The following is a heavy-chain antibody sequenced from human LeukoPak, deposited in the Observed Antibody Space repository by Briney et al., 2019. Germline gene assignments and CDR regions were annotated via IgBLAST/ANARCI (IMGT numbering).Heavy chain of an antibody. CDR1: GFTFSDYY. V-gene: IGHV3-11*01. Sequence: PGGSLRLSCAASGFTFSDYYMNWIRQAPRKGLEWVSYISSGSTISYADSVKGRFTISRDNAKNSLYLQMNSLRDEDTAAYYCARGISGYGFGYYYYYMDVWGKGTTVTVSS. CDR2: ISSGSTI. J-gene: IGHJ6*03. D-gene: IGHD5-12*01. CDR3: ARGISGYGFGYYYYYMDV.